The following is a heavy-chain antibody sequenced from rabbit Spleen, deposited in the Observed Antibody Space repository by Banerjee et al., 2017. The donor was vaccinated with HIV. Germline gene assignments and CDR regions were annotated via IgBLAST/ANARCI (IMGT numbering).Heavy chain of an antibody. CDR3: ARDPAYASGSGAYIPYL. Sequence: QLEESAGGLVQPGGSLKLSCKASGFTLSSYYMNWVRQAPGKGLEWIGYIDPVFGITYYANWVNGRFSISRENTQNTVSLQLNSLTVADTATYFCARDPAYASGSGAYIPYLWGPGTLVTVS. CDR1: GFTLSSYY. V-gene: IGHV1S7*01. J-gene: IGHJ4*01. D-gene: IGHD1-1*01. CDR2: IDPVFGIT.